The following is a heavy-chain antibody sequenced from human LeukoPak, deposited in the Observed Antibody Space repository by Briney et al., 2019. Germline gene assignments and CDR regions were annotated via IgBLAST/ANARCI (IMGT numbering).Heavy chain of an antibody. D-gene: IGHD3-22*01. V-gene: IGHV5-10-1*01. CDR2: IDPSDSYS. Sequence: THGESLEISCQGSGSSFTSYWISWVRQMPGKGLEWMGRIDPSDSYSNYSTSFQGHVTISADKSISTAYLQWSSLKASDTAMYYCARQIGSSGYYYWGQGTLVTVSS. J-gene: IGHJ4*02. CDR3: ARQIGSSGYYY. CDR1: GSSFTSYW.